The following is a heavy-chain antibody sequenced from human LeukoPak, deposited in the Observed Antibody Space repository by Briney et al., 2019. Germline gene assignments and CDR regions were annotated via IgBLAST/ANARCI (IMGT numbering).Heavy chain of an antibody. Sequence: GGSLRLSCAASGFTFDDYAMHWVRQAPGKGLEWVSLISGDGGSTYYADSVKGRFTISRDNSKNSLYLQMNSLRTEDTALYYCAKGLTYYYDSSGYPTYYYYYYMDVWGKGTTVTVCS. J-gene: IGHJ6*03. CDR1: GFTFDDYA. D-gene: IGHD3-22*01. V-gene: IGHV3-43*02. CDR2: ISGDGGST. CDR3: AKGLTYYYDSSGYPTYYYYYYMDV.